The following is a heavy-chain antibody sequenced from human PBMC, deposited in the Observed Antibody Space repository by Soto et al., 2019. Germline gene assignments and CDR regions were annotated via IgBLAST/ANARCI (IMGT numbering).Heavy chain of an antibody. Sequence: GGSLRLSCAASGFTFSAYAMSWVRQAPGEGLDWVSVISGSGDNTYYADSVKGRFTISRDNSKNTLYLQMSSLRAEDTAVYFCAKQNTIFGVNNDFYYYGMDVWGQGTTVTVSS. D-gene: IGHD3-3*01. CDR3: AKQNTIFGVNNDFYYYGMDV. J-gene: IGHJ6*02. CDR2: ISGSGDNT. CDR1: GFTFSAYA. V-gene: IGHV3-23*01.